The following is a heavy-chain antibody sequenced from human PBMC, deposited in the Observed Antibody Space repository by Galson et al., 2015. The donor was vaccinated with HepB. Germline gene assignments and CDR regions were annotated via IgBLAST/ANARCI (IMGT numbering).Heavy chain of an antibody. Sequence: SLRLSCAASGFTFTSFAMSWVRQGPGRRLEWVSTITGSSGLRNYADSVKGRFTVSRDNSKNSLFLQMSSLRVEDTGVYYCARPRGDSFNMVRGLSWGQGILVTVS. V-gene: IGHV3-23*01. CDR3: ARPRGDSFNMVRGLS. J-gene: IGHJ5*02. CDR2: ITGSSGLR. CDR1: GFTFTSFA. D-gene: IGHD3-10*01.